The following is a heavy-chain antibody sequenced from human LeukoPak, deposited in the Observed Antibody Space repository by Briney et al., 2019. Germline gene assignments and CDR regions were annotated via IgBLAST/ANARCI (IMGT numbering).Heavy chain of an antibody. CDR1: GFTFDDYA. CDR2: ISWNSGSI. Sequence: GGSLRLSCAASGFTFDDYAMHWVRQAPGKGLEWVSGISWNSGSIGYADSVKGRFTISRDNAKNSLYLQMNSLRAEDMALYYCAKAKAPGIASAGTRSFDIWGQGTMVTVSS. D-gene: IGHD6-13*01. J-gene: IGHJ3*02. V-gene: IGHV3-9*03. CDR3: AKAKAPGIASAGTRSFDI.